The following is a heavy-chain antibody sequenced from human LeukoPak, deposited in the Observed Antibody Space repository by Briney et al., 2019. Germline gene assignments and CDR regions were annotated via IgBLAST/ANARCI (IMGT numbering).Heavy chain of an antibody. CDR1: GFTFDDYA. J-gene: IGHJ6*03. D-gene: IGHD4-23*01. CDR3: AKDYGGNSGVINYYYYMDV. V-gene: IGHV3-9*01. Sequence: PGRSLRLSCAASGFTFDDYAMHWVRQAPGKGLEWVSGISWNSGSIGYADSVKRRFTISRDNAKNSLYLQMNSLRAEDTALYYCAKDYGGNSGVINYYYYMDVWGKGTTVTVPS. CDR2: ISWNSGSI.